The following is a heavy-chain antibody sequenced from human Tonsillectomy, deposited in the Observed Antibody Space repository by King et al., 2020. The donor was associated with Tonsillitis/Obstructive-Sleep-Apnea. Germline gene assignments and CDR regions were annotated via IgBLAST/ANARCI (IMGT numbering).Heavy chain of an antibody. V-gene: IGHV3-21*01. D-gene: IGHD3-16*01. CDR2: ITTSGSYT. Sequence: VQLVESGGGLVRPGGSLRLSCAASGFTFSRYSMNWVRQAPGKGLEWLSSITTSGSYTHYADSVKGRFTISRDNAKNSLYLQMNSLRAEDTAVYYCEGGGIYGMDVWGQGTTVTVSS. J-gene: IGHJ6*02. CDR3: EGGGIYGMDV. CDR1: GFTFSRYS.